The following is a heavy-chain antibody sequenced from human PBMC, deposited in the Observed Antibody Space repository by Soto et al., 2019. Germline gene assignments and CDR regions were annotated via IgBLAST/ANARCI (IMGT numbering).Heavy chain of an antibody. V-gene: IGHV5-10-1*01. Sequence: GESLKISCKGSGYSFTSYWIVWVRQMTGKGLEWMGRIDPSDSYINYSPSFQGHVTISADRSISTAYLQWSTLKASDTAMYYCALAPDKKYHYYGIDVWGQGTKVTVSS. D-gene: IGHD5-12*01. J-gene: IGHJ6*02. CDR1: GYSFTSYW. CDR3: ALAPDKKYHYYGIDV. CDR2: IDPSDSYI.